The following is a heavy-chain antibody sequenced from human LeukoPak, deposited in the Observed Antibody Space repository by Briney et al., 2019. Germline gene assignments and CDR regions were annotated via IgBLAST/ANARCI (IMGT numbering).Heavy chain of an antibody. CDR3: ARETGGQYCSSTSCYNIVGYGMDV. J-gene: IGHJ6*02. D-gene: IGHD2-2*02. V-gene: IGHV3-30*03. CDR2: ISYDGSNK. CDR1: GFTFSSYS. Sequence: PGGSLRLSCAASGFTFSSYSMNWVRQAPGKGLEWVAVISYDGSNKYYADSVKGRFTISRDNSKNTLYLQMNSLRAEDTAVYYCARETGGQYCSSTSCYNIVGYGMDVWGRGTTVTVSS.